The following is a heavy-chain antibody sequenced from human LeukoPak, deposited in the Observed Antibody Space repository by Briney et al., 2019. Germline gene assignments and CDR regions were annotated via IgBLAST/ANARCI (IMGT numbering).Heavy chain of an antibody. J-gene: IGHJ6*03. Sequence: PSETLSLTCTVSGGSISSSSYYWGWIRQPPGKGLEWIGSIYYSGSTYYNPSLKSRVTISVDTSKNQFSLKLSSVTAADTAVYYCASLTPDSRAGGKGYYYYYYMDVWGKGTTVTVSS. CDR2: IYYSGST. V-gene: IGHV4-39*07. D-gene: IGHD2-8*02. CDR1: GGSISSSSYY. CDR3: ASLTPDSRAGGKGYYYYYYMDV.